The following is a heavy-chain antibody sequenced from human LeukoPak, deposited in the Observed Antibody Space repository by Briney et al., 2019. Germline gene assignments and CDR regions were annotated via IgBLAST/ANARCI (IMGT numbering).Heavy chain of an antibody. CDR3: ARARSSITIFGVVIPYYMDV. CDR1: GGSISSYY. V-gene: IGHV4-59*01. D-gene: IGHD3-3*01. CDR2: IYYSGST. J-gene: IGHJ6*03. Sequence: SETLSLTCTVSGGSISSYYWGWIRQPPGKGLEWIGYIYYSGSTNCNTYLKSRVTISVATSQSPFSLKLSSVTAADTAVYYCARARSSITIFGVVIPYYMDVWGKRATVTVSS.